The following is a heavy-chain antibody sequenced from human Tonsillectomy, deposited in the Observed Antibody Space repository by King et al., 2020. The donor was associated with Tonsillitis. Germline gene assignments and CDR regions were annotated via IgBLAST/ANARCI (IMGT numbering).Heavy chain of an antibody. CDR1: GFTFSDNY. V-gene: IGHV3-72*01. D-gene: IGHD3-22*01. J-gene: IGHJ4*02. CDR2: IRKKAKSNTP. CDR3: ARVGPPYDSDSYALHC. Sequence: VQLVESGGGLVQPGGSLSLSCATSGFTFSDNYMDGVGQAPGREREGVGRIRKKAKSNTPKYAASVKGRFTISRDDPKNSLYLQMNSLKTDDTAVYYCARVGPPYDSDSYALHCWGQGTLVTVSS.